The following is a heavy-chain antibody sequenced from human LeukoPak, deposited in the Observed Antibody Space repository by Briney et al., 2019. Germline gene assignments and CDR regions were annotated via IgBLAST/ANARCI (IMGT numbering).Heavy chain of an antibody. CDR3: ARDYDILTGYYINYGMDV. Sequence: GGSLRLSCAASGFTVSSNYMSWVRQAPGKGLEWVSVIYSGGGTFYADSVKGRFTISRDNAKNSLYLQMNSLRAEDTAVYYCARDYDILTGYYINYGMDVWGQGTTVTVSS. J-gene: IGHJ6*02. CDR2: IYSGGGT. CDR1: GFTVSSNY. V-gene: IGHV3-53*01. D-gene: IGHD3-9*01.